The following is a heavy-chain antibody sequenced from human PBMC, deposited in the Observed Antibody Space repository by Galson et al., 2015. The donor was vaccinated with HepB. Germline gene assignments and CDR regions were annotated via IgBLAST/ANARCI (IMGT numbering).Heavy chain of an antibody. D-gene: IGHD3-10*01. J-gene: IGHJ4*02. Sequence: SLRLSCAASGFTFNVFAMSWVRQAPEKGLEWVSSISVSGDRTYYADSVKGRFAISRDNSKNTLYLQVNSLRAEDTAMYYCAKGSRGSYDYWGQGTLVTVSS. V-gene: IGHV3-23*01. CDR1: GFTFNVFA. CDR3: AKGSRGSYDY. CDR2: ISVSGDRT.